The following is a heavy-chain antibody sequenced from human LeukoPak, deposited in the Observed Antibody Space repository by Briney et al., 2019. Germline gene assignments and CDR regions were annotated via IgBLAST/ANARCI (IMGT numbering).Heavy chain of an antibody. CDR2: IKQDGSEK. J-gene: IGHJ6*03. CDR1: GFTFSSYW. V-gene: IGHV3-7*01. CDR3: ARNTIFGVALYYYYYYMDV. Sequence: PGGSLRLSCAASGFTFSSYWMSWVRQAPGKGLEWVANIKQDGSEKYYVDSVKGRFTISRDNAKNSLYLQMNSLRAEDTAVYYCARNTIFGVALYYYYYYMDVWGKGTTVTVSS. D-gene: IGHD3-3*01.